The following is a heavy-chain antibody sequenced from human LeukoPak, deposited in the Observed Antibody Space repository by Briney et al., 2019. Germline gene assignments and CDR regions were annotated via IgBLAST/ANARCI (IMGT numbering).Heavy chain of an antibody. D-gene: IGHD3-3*01. CDR3: AKRYHDFWSGYYYYYMDV. Sequence: GGSLRLSXAASGFTFSSYGMHWVRQAPGKGLEWVAFIRYDGSNKCYADSVKGRFTISRDNSKNTLYLQMNSLRAEDTAVYYCAKRYHDFWSGYYYYYMDVWGKGTTVTVSS. V-gene: IGHV3-30*02. CDR1: GFTFSSYG. CDR2: IRYDGSNK. J-gene: IGHJ6*03.